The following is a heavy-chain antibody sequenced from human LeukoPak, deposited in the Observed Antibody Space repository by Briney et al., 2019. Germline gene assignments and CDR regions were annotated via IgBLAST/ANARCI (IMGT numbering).Heavy chain of an antibody. V-gene: IGHV3-48*01. CDR3: ARGGIGHYDFWSGHDY. Sequence: GGSLRLSCAASGFTFGSYSMNWVRQAPGKGLEWVSYISSSSSTIYYADSVKGRFTISRDNAKNSLYLQMNSLRAEDTAVYYCARGGIGHYDFWSGHDYWGQGTLVTVSS. D-gene: IGHD3-3*01. CDR2: ISSSSSTI. CDR1: GFTFGSYS. J-gene: IGHJ4*02.